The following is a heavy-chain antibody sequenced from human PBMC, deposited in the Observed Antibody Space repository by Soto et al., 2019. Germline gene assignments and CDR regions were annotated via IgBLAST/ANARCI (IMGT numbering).Heavy chain of an antibody. CDR2: IYHTGSP. V-gene: IGHV4-30-4*01. CDR1: GGSISSGDYY. CDR3: ARETTAGTKGLED. J-gene: IGHJ4*02. D-gene: IGHD6-13*01. Sequence: QVQLQESGPGLVKPSQTLSLTCAVSGGSISSGDYYWNWIRQSPGKGLEWIGYIYHTGSPYYNPSLESRVTISLDTSRNQISLKLGSVTAADTAIYYCARETTAGTKGLEDWGQGTLVIVSS.